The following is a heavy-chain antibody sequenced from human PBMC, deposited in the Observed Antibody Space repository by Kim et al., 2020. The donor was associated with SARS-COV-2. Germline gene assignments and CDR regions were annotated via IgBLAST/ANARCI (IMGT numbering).Heavy chain of an antibody. CDR2: IYYSGST. Sequence: SETLSLTCTVSGGSISSSSYYWGWIRQPPGKGLEWIGSIYYSGSTYYNPSLKSRVTISVDTSKNQFSLKLSSVTAADTAVYYCARQWLVYLAFDIWGQGTMVTVSS. CDR1: GGSISSSSYY. J-gene: IGHJ3*02. D-gene: IGHD6-19*01. CDR3: ARQWLVYLAFDI. V-gene: IGHV4-39*07.